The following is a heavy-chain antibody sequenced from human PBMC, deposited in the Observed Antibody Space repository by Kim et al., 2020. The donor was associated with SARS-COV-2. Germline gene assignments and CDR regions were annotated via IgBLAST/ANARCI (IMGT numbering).Heavy chain of an antibody. D-gene: IGHD1-26*01. Sequence: GGSLRLSCAASGFTFSNAWMSWLRQAPGKGLEWVGLIKTATDGGATDYAAPVKGRFSISRDDSKNMLYLQMNSLKTDDTAVYFCTTYRNWFDPLSQGTLV. V-gene: IGHV3-15*01. CDR1: GFTFSNAW. CDR2: IKTATDGGAT. J-gene: IGHJ5*02. CDR3: TTYRNWFDP.